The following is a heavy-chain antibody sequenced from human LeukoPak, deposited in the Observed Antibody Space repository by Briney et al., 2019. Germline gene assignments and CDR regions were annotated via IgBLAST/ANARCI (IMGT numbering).Heavy chain of an antibody. CDR1: GFSFSTYA. Sequence: HPGGSLRLPCAASGFSFSTYAMTWVRQAPGEGLEWVSGISKSGDNTYYTDSVKGRFTISRDNSRNTLHLQMSSLRAEDTALYYCVKDRCDGTTCPEVWGQGTLVTVSS. CDR3: VKDRCDGTTCPEV. CDR2: ISKSGDNT. J-gene: IGHJ4*02. D-gene: IGHD2-2*01. V-gene: IGHV3-23*01.